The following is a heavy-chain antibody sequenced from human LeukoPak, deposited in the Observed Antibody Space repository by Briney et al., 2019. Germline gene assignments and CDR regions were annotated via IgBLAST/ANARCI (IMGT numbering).Heavy chain of an antibody. D-gene: IGHD1-26*01. Sequence: QAGGSLRLSCAASGFTVSNNYMNWVRQAPGKVLEWVSAMSGSGGSTYYADSVKGRFTISRDNSKNTLYLQMNSLRAEDTAVYYCAKGDTTWELPHDYWGQGTLVTVSS. CDR2: MSGSGGST. J-gene: IGHJ4*02. V-gene: IGHV3-23*01. CDR1: GFTVSNNY. CDR3: AKGDTTWELPHDY.